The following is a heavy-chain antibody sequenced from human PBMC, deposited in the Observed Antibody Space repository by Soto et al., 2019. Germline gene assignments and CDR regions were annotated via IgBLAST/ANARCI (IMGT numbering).Heavy chain of an antibody. CDR3: ARQTKDTAIAPYYYYYGMDV. J-gene: IGHJ6*02. V-gene: IGHV4-31*03. CDR2: IYYSGST. CDR1: GGSISSGGYY. Sequence: PSETLSLTCTVSGGSISSGGYYWSWIRQHPGKGLEWIGYIYYSGSTYYNPSLKSRVTISVDTSKNQFSLKLSSVTAADTAVYYCARQTKDTAIAPYYYYYGMDVWGQGTTVTVSS. D-gene: IGHD5-18*01.